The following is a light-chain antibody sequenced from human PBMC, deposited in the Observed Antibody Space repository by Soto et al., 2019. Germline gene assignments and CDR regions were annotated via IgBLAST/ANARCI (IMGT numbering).Light chain of an antibody. CDR1: QSVSSSS. V-gene: IGKV3-11*01. CDR2: DAS. Sequence: EIVLTQSPGTLSLSPGERATLSCRASQSVSSSSLAWYQQKRGQAPRLLIYDASNRATGIPARFSGSGSGTDFTLTITSLEPEDFAVYYCQQRSNLPPTFGQGTRLEIK. CDR3: QQRSNLPPT. J-gene: IGKJ5*01.